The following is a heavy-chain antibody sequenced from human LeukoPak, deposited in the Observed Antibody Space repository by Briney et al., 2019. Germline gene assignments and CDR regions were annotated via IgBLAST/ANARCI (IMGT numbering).Heavy chain of an antibody. J-gene: IGHJ4*02. CDR3: ARSKRMAFDY. CDR1: GFTFSDFY. Sequence: PGGSLRLSCAASGFTFSDFYMNWIRQAPGKGLEWISFISSADTTIYSADSVRGRFTISRDNAKNSLYLQKNSLRAQDTAVYYCARSKRMAFDYWGQGTLVTVSS. D-gene: IGHD2-8*01. CDR2: ISSADTTI. V-gene: IGHV3-11*01.